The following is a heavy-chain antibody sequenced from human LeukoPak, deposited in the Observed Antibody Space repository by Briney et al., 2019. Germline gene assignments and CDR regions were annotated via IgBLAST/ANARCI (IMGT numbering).Heavy chain of an antibody. CDR2: ISYDGNNK. J-gene: IGHJ4*02. CDR1: GFSFSNYV. Sequence: GGSLRLSCAASGFSFSNYVMYWVRQAPRKGLEWVAVISYDGNNKYYADSVKGRFTISRDNSKNTLYLQMSSVRGEETAVSFCGEGLPVAEPPGYWGQGILVTVS. CDR3: GEGLPVAEPPGY. D-gene: IGHD4-23*01. V-gene: IGHV3-30*18.